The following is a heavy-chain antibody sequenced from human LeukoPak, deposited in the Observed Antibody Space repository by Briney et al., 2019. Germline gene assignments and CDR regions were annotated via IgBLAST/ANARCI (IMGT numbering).Heavy chain of an antibody. CDR2: IWYDGSNK. Sequence: PGGSLRLSCAASGFTFSSYGMHWVRQAPGKGLEWVAVIWYDGSNKYYADSVKGRFTISRDNSKNTLYLQMNSLRAEDTAVYYCARGQLVHYYGMDVGGQGTTVTVSS. CDR3: ARGQLVHYYGMDV. CDR1: GFTFSSYG. V-gene: IGHV3-33*01. D-gene: IGHD6-13*01. J-gene: IGHJ6*02.